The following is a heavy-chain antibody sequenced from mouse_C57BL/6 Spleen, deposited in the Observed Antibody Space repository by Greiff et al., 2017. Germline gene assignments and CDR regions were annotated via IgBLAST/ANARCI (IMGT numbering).Heavy chain of an antibody. J-gene: IGHJ2*01. CDR1: GFSLTSYG. CDR2: IWRGGST. D-gene: IGHD1-1*02. CDR3: AREWRLWYYFDY. V-gene: IGHV2-2*01. Sequence: QVQLQQSGPGLVQPSQSLSITCTASGFSLTSYGVHWVRQSPGKGLEWLGVIWRGGSTANNAAFISRLSICKDNSKSQVFFKMNSLQADDTAIYYCAREWRLWYYFDYWGQGTTLTVSS.